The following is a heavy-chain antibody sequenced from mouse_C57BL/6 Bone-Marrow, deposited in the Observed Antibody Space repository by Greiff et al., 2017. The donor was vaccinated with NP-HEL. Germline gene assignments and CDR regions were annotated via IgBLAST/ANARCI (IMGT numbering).Heavy chain of an antibody. Sequence: QVQLQQPGAELVKPGASVKLSCKASGYTFTSYWMHWVKQRPGQGLEWIGMIHPNSGSTNYNEKSKSKATLTVDKSSSTAYMQLSSLTSEDSAVYYCANDYDAWFAYWGQGTLVTVSA. J-gene: IGHJ3*01. CDR2: IHPNSGST. D-gene: IGHD2-4*01. V-gene: IGHV1-64*01. CDR1: GYTFTSYW. CDR3: ANDYDAWFAY.